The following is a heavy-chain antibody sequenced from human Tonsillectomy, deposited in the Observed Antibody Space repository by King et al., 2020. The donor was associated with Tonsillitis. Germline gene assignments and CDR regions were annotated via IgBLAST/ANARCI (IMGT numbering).Heavy chain of an antibody. D-gene: IGHD5-18*01. CDR3: AGDTLRYSFRPNWYFDL. CDR2: LIPLFGTG. CDR1: GGTFSSYA. Sequence: VQLVESGAEVKKPGSSVKVSCTVSGGTFSSYAISWVRQAPGQGLEWMGGLIPLFGTGNYAQKFQGRVTITADKSTTTVSMELSGLRYEDTAVYYCAGDTLRYSFRPNWYFDLWGRGTLVTVSS. J-gene: IGHJ2*01. V-gene: IGHV1-69*06.